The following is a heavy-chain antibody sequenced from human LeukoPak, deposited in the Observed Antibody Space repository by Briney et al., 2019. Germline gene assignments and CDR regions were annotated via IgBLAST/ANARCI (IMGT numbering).Heavy chain of an antibody. CDR1: GYTFTSYG. CDR2: INPNSGGT. Sequence: ASVKVSCKASGYTFTSYGISWVRQAPGQGLEWMGWINPNSGGTNYAQKFQGRVTMTRDTSISTAYMELSRLRSDDTAVYYCARGLSHYDILTGYVWGQGTLVTVSS. CDR3: ARGLSHYDILTGYV. V-gene: IGHV1-2*02. J-gene: IGHJ4*02. D-gene: IGHD3-9*01.